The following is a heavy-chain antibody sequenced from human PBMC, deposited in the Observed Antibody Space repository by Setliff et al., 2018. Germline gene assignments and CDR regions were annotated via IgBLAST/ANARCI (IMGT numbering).Heavy chain of an antibody. V-gene: IGHV4-59*12. CDR2: VYYSGTT. Sequence: SETLSLTCTVSGGSISGASIRSYYWSWIRQPPGKGLEFIGYVYYSGTTNYDPSLKSRVTISVDTSKNQFSLNLNSVTVADTAVYFCARGVRTGHLDSWGQGTLVTVSS. J-gene: IGHJ4*02. CDR3: ARGVRTGHLDS. D-gene: IGHD1-1*01. CDR1: GGSISGASIRSYY.